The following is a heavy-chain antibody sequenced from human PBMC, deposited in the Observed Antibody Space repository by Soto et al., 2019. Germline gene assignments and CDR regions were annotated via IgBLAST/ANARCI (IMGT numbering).Heavy chain of an antibody. D-gene: IGHD3-3*01. CDR1: AYTFTGYY. V-gene: IGHV1-2*02. Sequence: WASVKVSCKASAYTFTGYYMHWVRQAPGQGLEWMGWINPNSGGTNYAQKFQGRVTMTRDTSISTAYMELSRLRSDDTAVYYCARGSRDFWSGYFMDVCGQGNTGTVS. CDR2: INPNSGGT. J-gene: IGHJ6*02. CDR3: ARGSRDFWSGYFMDV.